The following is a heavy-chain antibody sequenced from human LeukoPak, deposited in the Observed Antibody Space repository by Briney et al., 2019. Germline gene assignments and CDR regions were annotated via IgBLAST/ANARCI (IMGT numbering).Heavy chain of an antibody. V-gene: IGHV4-61*05. CDR2: AYYSGSN. D-gene: IGHD3-3*01. J-gene: IGHJ5*02. Sequence: PSETLSFTCTVSGGSISSSSYYWGWIRQPPGKGLEWIGYAYYSGSNNYNPSLKSRVTISVDTSKNQFSLNLSSVTAADTAVYYCAQRTPYYDSSWFDPWGQGTLVTVSS. CDR1: GGSISSSSYY. CDR3: AQRTPYYDSSWFDP.